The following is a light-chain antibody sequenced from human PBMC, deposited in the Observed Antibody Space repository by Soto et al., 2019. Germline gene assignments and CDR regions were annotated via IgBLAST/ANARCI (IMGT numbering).Light chain of an antibody. CDR3: AAWDDSLSGVV. CDR2: RNN. Sequence: QSVLTQPPSASGTPGQRVTISCSGSSSNIGSNYVYWYQQLPGTAPKLLIYRNNQRPSGVPDRFSGSKSGTSASLAISGLRSEDAADYYCAAWDDSLSGVVFGGGTKLTFL. CDR1: SSNIGSNY. V-gene: IGLV1-47*01. J-gene: IGLJ2*01.